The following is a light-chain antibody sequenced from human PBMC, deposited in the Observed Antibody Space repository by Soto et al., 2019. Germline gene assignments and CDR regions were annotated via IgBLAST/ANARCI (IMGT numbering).Light chain of an antibody. J-gene: IGKJ1*01. CDR1: QSISSW. CDR2: HAY. Sequence: DIQMTQSPSTLSASVGDRVTLTCRASQSISSWLAWYQQKPGKAPKLLIYHAYSLESGVPSRFSGSGSGTDFTLTISSLQPEDFATYYCLQDYNYPRTFGQGTKVDIK. CDR3: LQDYNYPRT. V-gene: IGKV1-5*01.